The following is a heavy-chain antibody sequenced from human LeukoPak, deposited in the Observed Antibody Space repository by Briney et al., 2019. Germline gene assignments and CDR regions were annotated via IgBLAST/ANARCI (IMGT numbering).Heavy chain of an antibody. CDR1: GFTFSSYE. D-gene: IGHD3-10*01. J-gene: IGHJ4*02. CDR3: AKGRGSGKGFDY. CDR2: ISSSGSTI. Sequence: GGSLRLSCAASGFTFSSYEMNWVRQAPGKGLEWVSYISSSGSTIYYADSVKGRFTISSDNAKNSLYLQMNSLRAEDMALYYCAKGRGSGKGFDYWGQGTLVTVSS. V-gene: IGHV3-48*03.